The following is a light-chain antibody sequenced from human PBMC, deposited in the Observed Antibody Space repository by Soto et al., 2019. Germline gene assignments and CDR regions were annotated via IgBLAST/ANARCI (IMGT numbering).Light chain of an antibody. V-gene: IGKV1-33*01. J-gene: IGKJ3*01. CDR1: QDITNY. CDR2: KAS. Sequence: DIQMSQSPSSLSAFVGDRVTITCQASQDITNYLNWYQQKAGKAPKLLIYKASNLETGAPSRFSGSGSGTDFTFTITSLQPEDFATYYCQQYDNFPRTFGHGTKVDIK. CDR3: QQYDNFPRT.